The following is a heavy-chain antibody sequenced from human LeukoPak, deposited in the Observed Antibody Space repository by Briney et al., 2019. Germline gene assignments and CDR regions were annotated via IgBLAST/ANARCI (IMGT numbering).Heavy chain of an antibody. CDR3: ANHWGYYYDTSSYAGDY. J-gene: IGHJ4*02. CDR1: GFTFSTFG. CDR2: ISYDGSNK. Sequence: GGSLRLSCAASGFTFSTFGMHWVRQAPGKGLEWVAVISYDGSNKYYAHSVKGRFTISRDNSKNTLYLQMNSLRAEDTAVYYCANHWGYYYDTSSYAGDYWGQGTLVTVSS. D-gene: IGHD3-22*01. V-gene: IGHV3-30*18.